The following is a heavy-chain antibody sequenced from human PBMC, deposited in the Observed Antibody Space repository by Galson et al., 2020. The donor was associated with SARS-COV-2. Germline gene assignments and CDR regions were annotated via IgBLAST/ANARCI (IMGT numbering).Heavy chain of an antibody. Sequence: SETLSLTCTVSGGSISSSSYYWGWIRQPPGKGLEWIGSIYYSGSTYYNPSLKSRVTISVDTSKNQFSLKLSSVTAADTAVYYCARMTYYYDSSGPDDACDIWGQGTMVTVSS. V-gene: IGHV4-39*01. CDR2: IYYSGST. D-gene: IGHD3-22*01. CDR3: ARMTYYYDSSGPDDACDI. CDR1: GGSISSSSYY. J-gene: IGHJ3*02.